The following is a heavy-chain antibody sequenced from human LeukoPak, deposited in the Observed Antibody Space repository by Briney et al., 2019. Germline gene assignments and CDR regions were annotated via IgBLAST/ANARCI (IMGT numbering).Heavy chain of an antibody. D-gene: IGHD3-3*01. CDR2: ISSSSSYI. J-gene: IGHJ3*02. CDR3: ARGLRDFWSGYCTNPIKAIDAFDI. CDR1: GFTFSSYS. Sequence: PGGSLRLSCAASGFTFSSYSMNWVRQAPGKGLEWVSSISSSSSYIYYADSVKGRFTISRDNAKNSLYLQMNSLRAEDTAVYYCARGLRDFWSGYCTNPIKAIDAFDIWGQGTMVTVSS. V-gene: IGHV3-21*01.